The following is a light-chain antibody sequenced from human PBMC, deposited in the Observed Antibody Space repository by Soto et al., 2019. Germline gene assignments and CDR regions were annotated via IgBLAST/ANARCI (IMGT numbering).Light chain of an antibody. J-gene: IGKJ1*01. V-gene: IGKV3-15*01. CDR2: GAS. CDR3: KQYDNWPLWT. Sequence: EIVLRHSPGTLSLSPEGRATLSCRASQSVSSNLAWYQQKPGQAPRLLIYGASTRATGIPARFSGSGSGTEFTLTISSLQSEDFAVYYCKQYDNWPLWTFGQGTKVDIK. CDR1: QSVSSN.